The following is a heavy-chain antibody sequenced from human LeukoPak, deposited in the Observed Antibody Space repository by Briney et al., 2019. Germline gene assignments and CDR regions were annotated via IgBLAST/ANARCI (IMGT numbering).Heavy chain of an antibody. CDR2: INPTGGST. J-gene: IGHJ5*02. CDR1: GYTFTSYY. Sequence: ASVKVSCKTSGYTFTSYYMHWVRQAPGQGLEWMGLINPTGGSTGYAQKFQGRVTMTRDMSTSTDYMEFSSLRSEDTAIYYCARDKSVGDNAWWFDPWGQGTLVTVSS. D-gene: IGHD1-26*01. CDR3: ARDKSVGDNAWWFDP. V-gene: IGHV1-46*01.